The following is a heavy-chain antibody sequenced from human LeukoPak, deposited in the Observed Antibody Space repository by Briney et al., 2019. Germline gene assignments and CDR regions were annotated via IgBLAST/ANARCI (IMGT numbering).Heavy chain of an antibody. V-gene: IGHV1-69*04. CDR3: ARDGSYYYGSGSSLDY. D-gene: IGHD3-10*01. J-gene: IGHJ4*02. CDR2: IIPILGIA. CDR1: GGTFSSYA. Sequence: SVKVSCKASGGTFSSYAISWVRQAPGQGLEWMGRIIPILGIANYTQKFQGRVTITADKSTSTAYMELSSLRSEDTAVYYCARDGSYYYGSGSSLDYWGQGTLVTVSS.